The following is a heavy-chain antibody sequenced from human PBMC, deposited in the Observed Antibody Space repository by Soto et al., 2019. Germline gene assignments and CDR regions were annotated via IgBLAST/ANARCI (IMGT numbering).Heavy chain of an antibody. D-gene: IGHD3-10*01. V-gene: IGHV3-33*01. J-gene: IGHJ4*02. Sequence: QVQLVESGGGVVQPGRSLRLSCAASGFTFSSYGMHWVRQAPGKGLEWVAVIWYDGSNKYYADSVKGRFTISRDNSKNTLYLQMNSLRAEDTAVYYCASGFRELSYFDYWGQGTLVTVSS. CDR1: GFTFSSYG. CDR2: IWYDGSNK. CDR3: ASGFRELSYFDY.